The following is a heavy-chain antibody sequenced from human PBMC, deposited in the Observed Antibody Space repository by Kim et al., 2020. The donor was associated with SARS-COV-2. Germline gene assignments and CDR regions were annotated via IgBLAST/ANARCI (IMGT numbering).Heavy chain of an antibody. CDR2: ISFSSTYI. Sequence: GGSLRLSCAASGFSFSSHAMDWVRQAPGKGLEWVSSISFSSTYIYYADSVKGRFTISRDNARNSLYLQMNSLRADDTALYYCVRGLNSGSNFWGQGTLVTVSS. D-gene: IGHD2-21*01. CDR1: GFSFSSHA. J-gene: IGHJ4*02. V-gene: IGHV3-21*01. CDR3: VRGLNSGSNF.